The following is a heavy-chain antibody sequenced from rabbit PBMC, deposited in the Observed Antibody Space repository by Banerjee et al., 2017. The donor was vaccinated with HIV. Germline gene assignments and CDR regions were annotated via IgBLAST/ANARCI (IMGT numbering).Heavy chain of an antibody. CDR2: IYAGSSGST. CDR1: GFSFSSYYY. Sequence: QEQLEESGGDLVKPEGSLTLTCTASGFSFSSYYYMCWVRQAPGKGLEWIACIYAGSSGSTSYASWAKGRFTISKTSSTTVTLQMTSLTAADTATYFCARGFTYDYAGIAYALNLWGPGTLVTVS. V-gene: IGHV1S45*01. D-gene: IGHD6-1*01. J-gene: IGHJ4*01. CDR3: ARGFTYDYAGIAYALNL.